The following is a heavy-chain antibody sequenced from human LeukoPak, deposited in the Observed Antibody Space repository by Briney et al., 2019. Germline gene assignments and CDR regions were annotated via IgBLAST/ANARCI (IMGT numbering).Heavy chain of an antibody. CDR1: GGSMSSSSYY. D-gene: IGHD2-15*01. CDR2: VYFSGST. V-gene: IGHV4-39*07. CDR3: ARHWRSGGSGDY. Sequence: QPSETLSLTCSVSGGSMSSSSYYWGWIRQPPGKGLEWIGSVYFSGSTYNNPSLKSRVTISVDTSKNQFSLKMSSVTASDTAMYYCARHWRSGGSGDYWGQGTLVTVSS. J-gene: IGHJ4*02.